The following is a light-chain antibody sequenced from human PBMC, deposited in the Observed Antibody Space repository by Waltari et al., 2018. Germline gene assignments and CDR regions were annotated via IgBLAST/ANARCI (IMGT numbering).Light chain of an antibody. V-gene: IGKV3-11*01. CDR2: DAS. CDR3: QQRANWPPYT. CDR1: QSVSRN. Sequence: DIVLTQSPATLSLSPGERATLSCRASQSVSRNLAWYQQKPGQAPRLLIYDASNRATGIPARFSGSGSGTDFTLTINSLEPEDFAVYYCQQRANWPPYTFGQGTKLDIK. J-gene: IGKJ2*01.